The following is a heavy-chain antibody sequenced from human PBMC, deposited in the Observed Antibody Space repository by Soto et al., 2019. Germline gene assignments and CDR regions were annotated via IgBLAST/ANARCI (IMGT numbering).Heavy chain of an antibody. J-gene: IGHJ6*02. CDR1: GYSFTSYTNYW. Sequence: PGESLKISCKGSGYSFTSYTNYWIAWVRQMPGKGLEWMGIIHPGDSDTRYSPSFPGQVTIPVAKSISTAYLHSTRLKAPAPPKFYCARPTLTPNYYYSALDVWGQGTTVTVSS. D-gene: IGHD3-16*01. CDR2: IHPGDSDT. V-gene: IGHV5-51*01. CDR3: ARPTLTPNYYYSALDV.